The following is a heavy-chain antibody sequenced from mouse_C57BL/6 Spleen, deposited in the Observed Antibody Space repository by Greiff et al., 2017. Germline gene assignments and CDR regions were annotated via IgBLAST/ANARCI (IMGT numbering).Heavy chain of an antibody. Sequence: VQLKQSGPELVKPGASVKMSCKASGYTFTDYNMHWVKQSHGKSLEWIGYINPNNGGTSYNQKFKGKATLTVNKSSSTAYMELRSLTSEDSAVYYCASIYGSSYEGFAYWGQGTLVTVSA. CDR1: GYTFTDYN. J-gene: IGHJ3*01. CDR2: INPNNGGT. V-gene: IGHV1-22*01. CDR3: ASIYGSSYEGFAY. D-gene: IGHD1-1*01.